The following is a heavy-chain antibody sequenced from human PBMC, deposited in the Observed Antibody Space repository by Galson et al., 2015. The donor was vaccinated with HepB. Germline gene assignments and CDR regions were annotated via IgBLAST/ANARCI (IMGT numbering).Heavy chain of an antibody. CDR2: ISGSGGST. D-gene: IGHD3-10*01. Sequence: SLRLSCAASGFTFSGYAMSWVRQAPGKGLEWVSAISGSGGSTYYADSVKGRFTISRDNSKNTLYLQMNSLRAEDTAVYYCAKDYYGSGSSNFDYWGQGTLVPVSS. V-gene: IGHV3-23*01. J-gene: IGHJ4*02. CDR1: GFTFSGYA. CDR3: AKDYYGSGSSNFDY.